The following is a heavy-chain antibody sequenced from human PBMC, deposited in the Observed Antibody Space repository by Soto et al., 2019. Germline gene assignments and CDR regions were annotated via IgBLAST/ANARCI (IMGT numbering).Heavy chain of an antibody. CDR2: IWYDGSNK. CDR3: ARDGSGSYEAGFDY. CDR1: GFTFSSYG. D-gene: IGHD1-26*01. J-gene: IGHJ4*02. V-gene: IGHV3-33*01. Sequence: QVQLVESGGGVVQPGRSLRLSCAASGFTFSSYGMHWVRQAPGKGLEWVAVIWYDGSNKYYADSVKGRFTISRDNSKNTLYLQMNSLRAEDTAVYYCARDGSGSYEAGFDYWGQGTLVTVSS.